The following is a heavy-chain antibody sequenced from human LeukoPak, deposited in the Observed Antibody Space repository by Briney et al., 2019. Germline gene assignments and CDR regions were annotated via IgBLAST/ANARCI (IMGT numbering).Heavy chain of an antibody. CDR1: GFTFSSYA. V-gene: IGHV3-23*01. CDR2: ISGSGGST. J-gene: IGHJ4*02. D-gene: IGHD3-22*01. CDR3: AKDDSSGYYYWDY. Sequence: GGSLRLSCVVSGFTFSSYAMSWVRQAPGKGLEWVSAISGSGGSTYYADSVKGRFTISRDNSKNTLYLQMNSLRAEDTAVYYCAKDDSSGYYYWDYWGQGTLVTVSS.